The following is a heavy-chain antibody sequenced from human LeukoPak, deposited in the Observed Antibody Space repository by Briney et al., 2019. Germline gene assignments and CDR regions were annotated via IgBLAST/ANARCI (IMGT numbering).Heavy chain of an antibody. J-gene: IGHJ4*02. Sequence: ASVKVSCKASGYTFTGYAIHWVRQAPGQGLEWMGWVNVGKDNTKYSQKFQGRVSITSDTSASTVYMELSSLTSEDTAVYYCARVSDDSGWNFDYWGQGTLVAVSS. CDR2: VNVGKDNT. V-gene: IGHV1-3*01. CDR1: GYTFTGYA. CDR3: ARVSDDSGWNFDY. D-gene: IGHD6-19*01.